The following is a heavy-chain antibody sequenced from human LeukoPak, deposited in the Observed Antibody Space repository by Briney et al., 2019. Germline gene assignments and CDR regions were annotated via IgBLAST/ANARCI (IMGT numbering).Heavy chain of an antibody. Sequence: PGGSLRLCCAASGFTFSNYGMHWVRQAPGKGLEWVALIRYDGSYKFYSDSVKGRFTISRDNSKNTLYLQMNSLRAEDTAVYYCARDPTARIAVPDYWGQGTLVTVSS. CDR1: GFTFSNYG. J-gene: IGHJ4*02. D-gene: IGHD6-19*01. CDR2: IRYDGSYK. V-gene: IGHV3-30*02. CDR3: ARDPTARIAVPDY.